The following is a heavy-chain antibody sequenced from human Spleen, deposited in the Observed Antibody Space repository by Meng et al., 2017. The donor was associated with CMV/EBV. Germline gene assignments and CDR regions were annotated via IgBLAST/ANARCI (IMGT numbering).Heavy chain of an antibody. CDR3: GKAPFWGAVRHLPDY. V-gene: IGHV3-30*02. J-gene: IGHJ4*02. Sequence: GESLKISCAASGFTFSDYAMHWVRQAPGKGLEWVTFIQYDGNKNSYADSVKGRFTVSRDNSKNTLYLEMKSLRPEDTAVYYCGKAPFWGAVRHLPDYWGQGTLVTVSS. D-gene: IGHD6-6*01. CDR2: IQYDGNKN. CDR1: GFTFSDYA.